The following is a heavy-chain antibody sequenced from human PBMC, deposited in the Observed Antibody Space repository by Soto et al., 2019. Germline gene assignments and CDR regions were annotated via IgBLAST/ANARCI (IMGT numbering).Heavy chain of an antibody. Sequence: SEALSLPCPVSGGSISSYYWSWIRQPPGKGLELVGYIFYSGTTNYNPSLKSRVTISLDTSKNQFSLKLSSVTAEDTAVYYCARVGGGCSSTRCYSYYSYYGMDXWGQGTTFTAS. D-gene: IGHD2-2*01. CDR3: ARVGGGCSSTRCYSYYSYYGMDX. CDR2: IFYSGTT. CDR1: GGSISSYY. J-gene: IGHJ6*02. V-gene: IGHV4-59*01.